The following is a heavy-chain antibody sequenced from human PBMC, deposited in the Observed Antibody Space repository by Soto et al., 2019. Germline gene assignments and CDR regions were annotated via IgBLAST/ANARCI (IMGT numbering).Heavy chain of an antibody. J-gene: IGHJ6*02. Sequence: GGSLRLSCAASGFTFSSYWMSWVRQAPGKGLEWVANIKQDGSEKYYVDSVKGRFTISRDNAKNSLYLQMNSLRAEDTAVYYCAREAVSGWTRFYYYGMDVWGQGTTVTASS. D-gene: IGHD6-19*01. CDR3: AREAVSGWTRFYYYGMDV. CDR1: GFTFSSYW. CDR2: IKQDGSEK. V-gene: IGHV3-7*01.